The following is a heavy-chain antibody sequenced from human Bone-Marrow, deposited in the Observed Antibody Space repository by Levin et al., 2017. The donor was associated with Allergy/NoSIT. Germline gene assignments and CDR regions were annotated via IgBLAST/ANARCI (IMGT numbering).Heavy chain of an antibody. V-gene: IGHV3-23*01. J-gene: IGHJ3*02. CDR3: AKGRGDYYESSGSRRAFDI. Sequence: GESLKISCAASGFTFSNCAMSWARQAPGRGLEWVSSITGSAGSAYYADSVKGRFTISRDNSENTLSLQMSSLRVEDTAVYYCAKGRGDYYESSGSRRAFDIWGQGTMVTVSS. CDR1: GFTFSNCA. CDR2: ITGSAGSA. D-gene: IGHD3-22*01.